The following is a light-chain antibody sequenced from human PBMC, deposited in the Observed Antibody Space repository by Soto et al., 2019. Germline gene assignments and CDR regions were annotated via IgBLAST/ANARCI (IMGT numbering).Light chain of an antibody. CDR3: SSYAVSNNVV. CDR2: EVT. V-gene: IGLV2-8*01. J-gene: IGLJ1*01. CDR1: SSDVGYYDY. Sequence: QSVLTQPPSASGFPGQSVTISCTGTSSDVGYYDYVSWYQQNPGKAPKLVIYEVTKRPSGVPDRVSASKAGSTASLTVSGLRAEVVAHYFCSSYAVSNNVVFGSWT.